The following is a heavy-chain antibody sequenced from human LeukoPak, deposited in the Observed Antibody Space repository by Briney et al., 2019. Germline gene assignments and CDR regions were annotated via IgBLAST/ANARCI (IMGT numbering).Heavy chain of an antibody. Sequence: SETLSLTCTVSGGSISSSSYYWGWIRQPPGKGLEWIGSIYYSGSTCYNPSLKSRVTISVDTSKNQFSLKLSSVTAADTAVYYCARHHPRVRIFDYWGQGTLVTVSS. CDR3: ARHHPRVRIFDY. D-gene: IGHD1-14*01. V-gene: IGHV4-39*01. CDR2: IYYSGST. CDR1: GGSISSSSYY. J-gene: IGHJ4*02.